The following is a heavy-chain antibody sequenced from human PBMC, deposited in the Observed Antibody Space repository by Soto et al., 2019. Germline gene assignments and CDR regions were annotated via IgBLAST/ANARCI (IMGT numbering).Heavy chain of an antibody. Sequence: ASVKVSCKASGGTFSSYAISWVRQAPGQGLEWMGGIIPIFGTANYAQKFQGRVTITADESTSTAYMELSSLRSEDTAVYYCASKTGYSSGSWFDPWGQGTLVTVS. CDR1: GGTFSSYA. CDR3: ASKTGYSSGSWFDP. CDR2: IIPIFGTA. D-gene: IGHD6-19*01. V-gene: IGHV1-69*13. J-gene: IGHJ5*02.